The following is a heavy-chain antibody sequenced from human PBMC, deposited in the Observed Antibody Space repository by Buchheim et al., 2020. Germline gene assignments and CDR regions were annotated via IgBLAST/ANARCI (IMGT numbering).Heavy chain of an antibody. CDR3: AGRGYIVGATVGMDV. CDR2: ISSCSSTI. D-gene: IGHD1-26*01. J-gene: IGHJ6*02. Sequence: EVQLVESGGALVQPGGSLRLSCAASGFTFSSYSMNWVRQAPGKGLEWVAYISSCSSTIYYADSVKGRFTISRHNAKNSLYLQMNSLRDEDTAVYYCAGRGYIVGATVGMDVWGQGTT. CDR1: GFTFSSYS. V-gene: IGHV3-48*02.